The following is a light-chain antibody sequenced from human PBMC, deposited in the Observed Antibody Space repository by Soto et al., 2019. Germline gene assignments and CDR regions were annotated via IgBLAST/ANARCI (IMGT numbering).Light chain of an antibody. Sequence: EIVMTQSPATLSASPGERATLSCRASQSLTSSLVWYQQKPGQAPRLLIYDTSSRASGIPDRFSGSGSGTDFTLTISRLETEDFAVFYCQQYGTSEIIFGQGTRLENK. CDR1: QSLTSS. CDR2: DTS. CDR3: QQYGTSEII. V-gene: IGKV3-20*01. J-gene: IGKJ5*01.